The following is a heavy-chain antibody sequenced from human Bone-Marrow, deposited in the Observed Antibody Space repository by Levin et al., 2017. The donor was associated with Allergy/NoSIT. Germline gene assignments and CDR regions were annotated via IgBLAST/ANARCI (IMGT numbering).Heavy chain of an antibody. J-gene: IGHJ4*02. Sequence: GESLKISCAASGFTFSSYSMNWVRQAPGKGLEWVSSISSSSSYIYYADSVKGRFTISRDNAKNSLYLQMNSLRAEDTAVYYCASQIGIVATIGLLDYWGQGTLVTVSS. CDR2: ISSSSSYI. V-gene: IGHV3-21*01. CDR1: GFTFSSYS. D-gene: IGHD5-12*01. CDR3: ASQIGIVATIGLLDY.